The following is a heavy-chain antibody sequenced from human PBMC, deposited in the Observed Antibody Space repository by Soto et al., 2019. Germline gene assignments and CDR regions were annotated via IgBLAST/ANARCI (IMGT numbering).Heavy chain of an antibody. J-gene: IGHJ4*02. CDR3: VSAAKWELLFDY. CDR1: GGSISSSNYY. D-gene: IGHD1-26*01. Sequence: QLQLQESGPGLVKPSETLSLTCTVSGGSISSSNYYWAWIRQPPGKGLEWIGNIYYTEGTYYNPYLKSRVTISVDTSENQVSLKLFSVTAADTALYYCVSAAKWELLFDYWGQGIQVTVSS. V-gene: IGHV4-39*01. CDR2: IYYTEGT.